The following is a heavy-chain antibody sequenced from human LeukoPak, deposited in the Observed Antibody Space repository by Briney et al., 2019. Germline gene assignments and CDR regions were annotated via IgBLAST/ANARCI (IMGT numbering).Heavy chain of an antibody. CDR2: ISPKSGDT. J-gene: IGHJ4*02. CDR1: GYTFTGHY. Sequence: ASVKVSCKASGYTFTGHYMHWVRQAPGQGLEWMGWISPKSGDTKFVDKFQGRVTMTRDTSISIVYMELSSLRPDDTAVYYCARSSDTFDYWGQGTLVTVPS. D-gene: IGHD6-6*01. CDR3: ARSSDTFDY. V-gene: IGHV1-2*07.